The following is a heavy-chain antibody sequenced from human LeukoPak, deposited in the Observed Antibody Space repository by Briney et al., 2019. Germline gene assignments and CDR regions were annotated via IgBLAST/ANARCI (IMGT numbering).Heavy chain of an antibody. D-gene: IGHD3-10*01. J-gene: IGHJ4*02. V-gene: IGHV1-18*01. Sequence: ASVKVSCKASGYTFTSYGISWVRQAPGQGLEWMGWISAYNGNTNCAQKLQGRVTMTTDTSTSTAYMELRSLRSDDTAIYYCARVGLWFGELSTVDYWGQGTLVTVSS. CDR1: GYTFTSYG. CDR3: ARVGLWFGELSTVDY. CDR2: ISAYNGNT.